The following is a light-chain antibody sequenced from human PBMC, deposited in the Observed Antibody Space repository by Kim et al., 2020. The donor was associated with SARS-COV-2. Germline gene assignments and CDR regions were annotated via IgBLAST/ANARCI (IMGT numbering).Light chain of an antibody. J-gene: IGLJ1*01. CDR2: DVS. V-gene: IGLV2-14*04. CDR3: SSYGSTTTFV. Sequence: GQSITISCTGTSSDVGGYNYVSWYQQYPGKAPKLKIYDVSKRPSGVSNRSSGSKSDNTASLTISGLQAEDEADYYCSSYGSTTTFVFGTGTKVTVL. CDR1: SSDVGGYNY.